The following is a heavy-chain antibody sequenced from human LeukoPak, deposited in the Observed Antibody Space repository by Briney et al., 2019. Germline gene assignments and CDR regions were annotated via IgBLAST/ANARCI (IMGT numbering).Heavy chain of an antibody. Sequence: ASVKVSCKASGYTFTGYYIHWVRQALGQGLEWMGWINPNSGDTNYAQKFQGRVTMTRDTSISTAYMELSRLTSHDTAVYYCANTYGYNYWGQGTLVTVSS. CDR2: INPNSGDT. D-gene: IGHD5-18*01. CDR1: GYTFTGYY. CDR3: ANTYGYNY. J-gene: IGHJ4*02. V-gene: IGHV1-2*02.